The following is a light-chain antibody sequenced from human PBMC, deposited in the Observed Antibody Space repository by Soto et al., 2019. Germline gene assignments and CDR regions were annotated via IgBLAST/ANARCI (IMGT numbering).Light chain of an antibody. CDR2: KAS. J-gene: IGKJ5*01. CDR1: ESISSW. CDR3: QQHNSYSIT. Sequence: IHLTRSPSTLSSSIGARVTITCGASESISSWLAWYQQKPGKAPKLLIYKASSLESGVPSRFSGSGSGTEFTLTINSLQADDFATYYCQQHNSYSITFGQGTRLEIK. V-gene: IGKV1-5*03.